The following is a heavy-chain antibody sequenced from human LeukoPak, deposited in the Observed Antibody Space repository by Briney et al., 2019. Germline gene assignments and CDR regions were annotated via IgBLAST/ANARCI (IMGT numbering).Heavy chain of an antibody. Sequence: GGSLRLSCAASGFTFSSYAMSWVRQAPGKGLEWVSAISGSGGSTYYADSVKGRFTISRDNSKNTLYLQMNSLSAEDTAVYYCAKMPNSRIGYFQHWGQGTLVTVSS. J-gene: IGHJ1*01. CDR2: ISGSGGST. CDR1: GFTFSSYA. V-gene: IGHV3-23*01. CDR3: AKMPNSRIGYFQH. D-gene: IGHD2/OR15-2a*01.